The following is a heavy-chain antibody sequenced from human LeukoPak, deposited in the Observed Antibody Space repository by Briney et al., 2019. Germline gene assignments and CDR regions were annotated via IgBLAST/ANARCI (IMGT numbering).Heavy chain of an antibody. D-gene: IGHD1-26*01. CDR2: IYTSGST. CDR3: AREAVGANPAWFDP. J-gene: IGHJ5*02. CDR1: GASVSSGNYF. Sequence: PSQTLSLTCSVSGASVSSGNYFWTWIRQPAGKGLEWIGRIYTSGSTNYNPSLKSRVTMSVDTSKNQFSLKLSSVTAADTAVYYCAREAVGANPAWFDPWGREPWSPSPQ. V-gene: IGHV4-61*02.